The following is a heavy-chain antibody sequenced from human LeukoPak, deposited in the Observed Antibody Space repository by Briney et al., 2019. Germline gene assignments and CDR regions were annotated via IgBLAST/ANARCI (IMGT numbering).Heavy chain of an antibody. V-gene: IGHV1-69*13. D-gene: IGHD5-24*01. Sequence: SVKVSCKASGGTFSSYAISWVRQAPGQGLEWMGGIIPIFGTANYAQKFQGRVTVTADESTSTAYMELSSLRSEDTAVYYCARDSGDGYNYLDYWGQGTLVTVSS. CDR3: ARDSGDGYNYLDY. J-gene: IGHJ4*02. CDR1: GGTFSSYA. CDR2: IIPIFGTA.